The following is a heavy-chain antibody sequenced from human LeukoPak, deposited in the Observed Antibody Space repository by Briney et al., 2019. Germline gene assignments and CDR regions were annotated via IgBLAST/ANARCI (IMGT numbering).Heavy chain of an antibody. V-gene: IGHV4-31*03. CDR2: IYYSGST. Sequence: PSETLSLTCTVSGGSISSGGYYWSWIRQHPGKDLEWIGYIYYSGSTYYNPSLKSRVTISVDTSKNQFSLKLSSVTAADTAVYYCARTDCSSTSCYPDYWGQGTLVTVSS. D-gene: IGHD2-2*01. J-gene: IGHJ4*02. CDR1: GGSISSGGYY. CDR3: ARTDCSSTSCYPDY.